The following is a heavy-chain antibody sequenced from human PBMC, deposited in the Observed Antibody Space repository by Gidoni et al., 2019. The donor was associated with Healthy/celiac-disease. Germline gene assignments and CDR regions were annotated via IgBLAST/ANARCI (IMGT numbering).Heavy chain of an antibody. V-gene: IGHV3-21*01. CDR2: ISSSRSYI. CDR1: GFTFSSYS. D-gene: IGHD3-10*01. Sequence: EVQLVESGGGLVKPGGSLRLSCAASGFTFSSYSMNWVGQAPGKGLEWVASISSSRSYIYDADAVKGRCTISRDNAKNSLYLQMNSLRAEDTAVYYCARDTALGGDYWGQGTLVTVSS. J-gene: IGHJ4*02. CDR3: ARDTALGGDY.